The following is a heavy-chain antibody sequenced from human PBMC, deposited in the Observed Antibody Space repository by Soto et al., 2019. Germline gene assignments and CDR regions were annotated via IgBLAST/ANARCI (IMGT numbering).Heavy chain of an antibody. CDR2: IIPIFGTA. CDR3: ARGYYDSSGYYYGPPHYYYGMDV. Sequence: QVQLVQSGAEVKKPGSSVKVSCKASGGTFSSYAISWVRQAPGQGLEWMGGIIPIFGTANYAQKFQGRVTITADESTSRAYMELSSLRSEDTAVYYCARGYYDSSGYYYGPPHYYYGMDVWGQGTTVTVSS. J-gene: IGHJ6*02. D-gene: IGHD3-22*01. V-gene: IGHV1-69*01. CDR1: GGTFSSYA.